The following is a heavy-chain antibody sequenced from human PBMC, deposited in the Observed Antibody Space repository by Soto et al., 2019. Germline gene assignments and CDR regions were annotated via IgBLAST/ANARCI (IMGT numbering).Heavy chain of an antibody. V-gene: IGHV3-21*06. CDR1: GFIFSSYS. Sequence: EVQLVESGGGLVKPGGSLRLSCAASGFIFSSYSMNWVRQAPGKGLEWVSGISNSGSHTYYANSVKGRFTISRDNAKNSLDLQMNSLRVEDTAVYYCAKVGSSGRYADADDWGQGTLVTVSS. J-gene: IGHJ4*02. CDR2: ISNSGSHT. CDR3: AKVGSSGRYADADD. D-gene: IGHD6-19*01.